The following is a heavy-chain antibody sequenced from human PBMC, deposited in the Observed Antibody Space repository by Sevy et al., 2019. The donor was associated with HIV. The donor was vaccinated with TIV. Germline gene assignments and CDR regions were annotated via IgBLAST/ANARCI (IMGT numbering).Heavy chain of an antibody. D-gene: IGHD1-26*01. V-gene: IGHV1-8*01. CDR3: ARGRNSGHYRGYYYYYGMDV. J-gene: IGHJ6*02. Sequence: ASVKVSCKASGYTFTNYDINWVRQATGQGLEWMGWMSPNSGKTGYAQKFQGRVTVTRNTSISTAYMELSSLGSEDTAVYYCARGRNSGHYRGYYYYYGMDVWGQGTVVTVSS. CDR2: MSPNSGKT. CDR1: GYTFTNYD.